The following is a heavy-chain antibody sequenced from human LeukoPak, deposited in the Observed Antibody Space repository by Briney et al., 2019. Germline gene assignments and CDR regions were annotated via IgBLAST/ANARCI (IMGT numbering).Heavy chain of an antibody. V-gene: IGHV5-51*01. J-gene: IGHJ6*02. CDR1: GYSFTSYW. Sequence: GESLKISCKGSGYSFTSYWIGWVRQMPGKGLEWMGIIYPGDSDTRYSPSFQGQVTISADKSISTAYLQWSSLKASDTAMFSCTRHRPPPGDSGYYFSAPYYYYGMDVWGQGTTVTVSS. CDR3: TRHRPPPGDSGYYFSAPYYYYGMDV. CDR2: IYPGDSDT. D-gene: IGHD5-12*01.